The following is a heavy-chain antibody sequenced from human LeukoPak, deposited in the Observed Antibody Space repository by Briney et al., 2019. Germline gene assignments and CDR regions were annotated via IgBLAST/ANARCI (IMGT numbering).Heavy chain of an antibody. J-gene: IGHJ4*02. V-gene: IGHV1-2*02. Sequence: ASVKVSSKASGYTFTDYYMHWVRQAPGQGPEWMGWIIPNSGGTNYAQKFQGRVTMTRDTSISTAYMELSRLRSDDTAVYYCAIDSSSWSFDCWGQGTLVTVSS. CDR1: GYTFTDYY. CDR3: AIDSSSWSFDC. CDR2: IIPNSGGT. D-gene: IGHD6-13*01.